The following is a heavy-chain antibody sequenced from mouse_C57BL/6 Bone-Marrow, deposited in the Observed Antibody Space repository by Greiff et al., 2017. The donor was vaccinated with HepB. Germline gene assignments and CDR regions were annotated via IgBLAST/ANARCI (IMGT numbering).Heavy chain of an antibody. V-gene: IGHV1-64*01. J-gene: IGHJ2*01. CDR1: GYTFTSYW. CDR2: IHPNSGST. D-gene: IGHD1-1*01. CDR3: ARPPYGGSILDY. Sequence: QVQLQQPGAELVKPGASVKLSCKASGYTFTSYWMHWVKQRPGQGLEWIGMIHPNSGSTNYNEKFKSKATLTVDKSSSTAYMQHSSLTSEDSAVYYCARPPYGGSILDYWGQGTTLTVSS.